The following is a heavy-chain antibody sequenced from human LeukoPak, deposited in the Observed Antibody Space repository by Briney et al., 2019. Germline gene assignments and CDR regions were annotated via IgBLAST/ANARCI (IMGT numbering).Heavy chain of an antibody. V-gene: IGHV3-23*01. J-gene: IGHJ4*02. Sequence: PGGSLRLSCASSGFTFRNYAMSWVRQAPGKGLDWVSTIDGSGGRTYYADCVSGRFTISRDNSKNTVYLQMNSLRAEDTAVYYCAKTIAADYFDYWGQGTLVTVSS. CDR1: GFTFRNYA. D-gene: IGHD6-13*01. CDR3: AKTIAADYFDY. CDR2: IDGSGGRT.